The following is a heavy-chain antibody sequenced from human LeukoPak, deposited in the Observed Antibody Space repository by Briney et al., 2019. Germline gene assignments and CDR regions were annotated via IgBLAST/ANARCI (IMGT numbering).Heavy chain of an antibody. Sequence: PGGSLRLSCAASGFTFSRFWMSWVRQAPGKGLEWVSDISASGDTTYYADSVKGRFTISRDNSKNTLDLQMSSLRVEDTAVYYCAKAADWLAADYIDYWGQGTLVTVSS. CDR1: GFTFSRFW. D-gene: IGHD3-9*01. CDR2: ISASGDTT. V-gene: IGHV3-23*01. CDR3: AKAADWLAADYIDY. J-gene: IGHJ4*02.